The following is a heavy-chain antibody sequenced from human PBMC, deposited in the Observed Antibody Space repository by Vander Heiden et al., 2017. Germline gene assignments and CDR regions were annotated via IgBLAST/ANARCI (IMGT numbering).Heavy chain of an antibody. Sequence: QAQLQASDSGLVKPSEPLSLTCTFPGGPISGYFWGWFRQPPGKGLEWIGYIYYSGSTNYNPSLKSRVTISVDTSKNQFSLKLSSVTAADTAVYYCARDSIAGYSSSWGYYYGMDVWGRGTTVTVSS. V-gene: IGHV4-59*01. J-gene: IGHJ6*02. CDR2: IYYSGST. D-gene: IGHD6-13*01. CDR1: GGPISGYF. CDR3: ARDSIAGYSSSWGYYYGMDV.